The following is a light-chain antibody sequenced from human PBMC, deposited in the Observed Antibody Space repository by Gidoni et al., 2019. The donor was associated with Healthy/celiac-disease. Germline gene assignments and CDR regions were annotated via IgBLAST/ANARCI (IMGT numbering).Light chain of an antibody. CDR3: CSYAGSSTLVV. V-gene: IGLV2-23*01. Sequence: PGQSITISCTGTSSDVGSYNLVSWYQQHPGKAPKLMIYEGSKRPSGVSNRFSGSKSGNTASLTISGLQAEDEADYYCCSYAGSSTLVVFGGGTKLTVL. CDR1: SSDVGSYNL. CDR2: EGS. J-gene: IGLJ2*01.